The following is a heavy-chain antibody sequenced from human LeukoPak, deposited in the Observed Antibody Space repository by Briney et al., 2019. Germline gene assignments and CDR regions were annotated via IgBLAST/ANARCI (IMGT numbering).Heavy chain of an antibody. CDR3: ARVRRRNGYNYFDY. J-gene: IGHJ4*02. D-gene: IGHD5-24*01. V-gene: IGHV4-34*01. Sequence: PSETLSLTCAAYGGSFSGYYWSWIRQPPGKGLEWIGEINHSGSTNYNPSLKSRVTISVDTSKNQFSLKLSSVTAADTAVYYCARVRRRNGYNYFDYWGQGTLVTVSS. CDR2: INHSGST. CDR1: GGSFSGYY.